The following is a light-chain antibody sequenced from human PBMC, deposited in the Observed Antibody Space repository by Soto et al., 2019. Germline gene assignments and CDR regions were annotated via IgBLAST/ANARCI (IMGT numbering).Light chain of an antibody. Sequence: QSALTQPASVSGSPGQSITISCSGTSGDVGRHNAVSWYQQHPGKVPQLMIYDVSIRPSGISDRLSASKSGNMASLTISGLQAEDEADYYCSSYRVGGSSVFGTGTNVTVL. V-gene: IGLV2-14*03. CDR2: DVS. CDR3: SSYRVGGSSV. CDR1: SGDVGRHNA. J-gene: IGLJ1*01.